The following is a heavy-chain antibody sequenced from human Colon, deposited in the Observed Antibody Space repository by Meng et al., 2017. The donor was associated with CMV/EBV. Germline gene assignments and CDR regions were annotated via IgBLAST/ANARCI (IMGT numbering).Heavy chain of an antibody. CDR2: IYRGDSDT. Sequence: KVSCKGSGYSFTSYWIGWVRQMPGKGLEWMGIIYRGDSDTRYSPSFQGQVTISADKSISTAYLQWSSLKASDTAMYYCARIPSLNWFDPWGQGTLVTVSS. CDR3: ARIPSLNWFDP. CDR1: GYSFTSYW. V-gene: IGHV5-51*01. J-gene: IGHJ5*02.